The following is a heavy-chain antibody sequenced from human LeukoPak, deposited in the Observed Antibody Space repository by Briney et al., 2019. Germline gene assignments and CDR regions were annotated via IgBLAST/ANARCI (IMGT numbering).Heavy chain of an antibody. V-gene: IGHV4-39*01. CDR2: IYYSGDT. J-gene: IGHJ4*02. CDR3: ARHVRSNYAPLDY. Sequence: SETLSLTCTVSGVSISSHGYYWAWIRQPPGKGLEWIGIIYYSGDTYYNPSLKSRVTISVDTSKNQFSLKLSSVTAADTAVYYCARHVRSNYAPLDYWGQGTLVTVSS. CDR1: GVSISSHGYY. D-gene: IGHD4-11*01.